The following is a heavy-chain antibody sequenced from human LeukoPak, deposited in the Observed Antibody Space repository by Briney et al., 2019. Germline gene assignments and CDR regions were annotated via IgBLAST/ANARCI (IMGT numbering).Heavy chain of an antibody. J-gene: IGHJ4*02. CDR3: ASLGDYFGSGSHSPFDY. CDR1: GYTFTGFY. CDR2: INPTTGAT. Sequence: ASVKVSCKASGYTFTGFYMHWVRQGPGQGLEWMGWINPTTGATKYAQKFQGRVTMTRDTPISTAYMDLSSLRSDDTAVYYCASLGDYFGSGSHSPFDYWGQGTLVTVSS. V-gene: IGHV1-2*02. D-gene: IGHD3-10*01.